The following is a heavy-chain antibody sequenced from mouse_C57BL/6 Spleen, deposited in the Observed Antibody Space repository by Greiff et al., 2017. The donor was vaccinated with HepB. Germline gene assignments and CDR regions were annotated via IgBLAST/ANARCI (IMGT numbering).Heavy chain of an antibody. CDR1: GYTFTDYY. CDR2: INPYNGGT. Sequence: EVQLQQSGPVLVKPGASVKMSCKASGYTFTDYYMNWVKQSHGKSLEWIGVINPYNGGTSYNQKFKGKATLTVDKSSSTAYMELNSLTSEDSAVYYCARIYYGYDVYFDYWGQGTTLTVSS. V-gene: IGHV1-19*01. CDR3: ARIYYGYDVYFDY. J-gene: IGHJ2*01. D-gene: IGHD2-2*01.